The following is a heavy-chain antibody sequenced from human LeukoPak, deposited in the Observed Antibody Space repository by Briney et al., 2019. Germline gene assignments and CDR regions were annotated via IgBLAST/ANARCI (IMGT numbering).Heavy chain of an antibody. CDR3: AKARIASAGTGAFDV. CDR1: GFTVSSYG. CDR2: FSATGGSA. J-gene: IGHJ3*01. V-gene: IGHV3-23*01. Sequence: GGSLRLSCAASGFTVSSYGMTWVRQAPGKGLEWVSAFSATGGSAQYAESVKGRFTISRDNSKNSLYLQMNSLRDEDTAVYYCAKARIASAGTGAFDVWGQGTMVTVSS. D-gene: IGHD6-13*01.